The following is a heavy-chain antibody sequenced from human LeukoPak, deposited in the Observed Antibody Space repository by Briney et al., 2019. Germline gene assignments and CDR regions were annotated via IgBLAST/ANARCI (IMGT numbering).Heavy chain of an antibody. J-gene: IGHJ4*02. CDR3: ARLYSSGWETLGY. Sequence: GGSLRHSCAAPGFTFTTYVIHWVRQAPGKGLGWVAFLWDGGNKQYHADSVKGRFTISRDNSKNTLYLQMNSLRAEDTAVYYCARLYSSGWETLGYWGQGTLVTVSS. D-gene: IGHD6-19*01. V-gene: IGHV3-33*01. CDR2: LWDGGNKQ. CDR1: GFTFTTYV.